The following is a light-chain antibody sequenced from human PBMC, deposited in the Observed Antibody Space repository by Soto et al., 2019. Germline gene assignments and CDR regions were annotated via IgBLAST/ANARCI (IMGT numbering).Light chain of an antibody. CDR1: QNIGTW. J-gene: IGKJ4*01. CDR2: EGS. Sequence: DIQMTQSPSTLSALVGDRVTITCRASQNIGTWLSWYQQKPGKAPKLLIYEGSTLEGGVPSRYSGSGSGTEFTLTISSLQPDDLATYYCQQYKSYLLTFGGGTKVEIQ. V-gene: IGKV1-5*01. CDR3: QQYKSYLLT.